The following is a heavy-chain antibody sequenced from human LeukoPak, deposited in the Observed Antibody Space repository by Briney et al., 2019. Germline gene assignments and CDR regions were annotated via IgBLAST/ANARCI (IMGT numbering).Heavy chain of an antibody. D-gene: IGHD3-3*01. Sequence: SETLSLTCAVYGGSFSGYYWSWIRQPPGKGLEWIGEINHSGSTNYNPSLKSRVTISVDTSKNQFSLRLSSVTAADTAVYYCARVQTYYDFWSGYYSPNDAFDIWGQGTMVTVSS. CDR3: ARVQTYYDFWSGYYSPNDAFDI. J-gene: IGHJ3*02. V-gene: IGHV4-34*01. CDR1: GGSFSGYY. CDR2: INHSGST.